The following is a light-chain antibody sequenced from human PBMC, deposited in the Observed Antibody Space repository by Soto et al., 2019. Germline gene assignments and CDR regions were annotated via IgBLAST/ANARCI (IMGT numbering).Light chain of an antibody. CDR2: GAS. V-gene: IGKV3-15*01. J-gene: IGKJ4*01. CDR3: QQSSTWPIS. CDR1: RTVHSN. Sequence: EIVMTQSPATVSVSPGDRVTLSCRASRTVHSNVAWYQHKPGQAPRLLFYGASFRATGMPARFSGSGFGTEFTLTISSLQSEDFAVYYCQQSSTWPISLGGGTKVDIK.